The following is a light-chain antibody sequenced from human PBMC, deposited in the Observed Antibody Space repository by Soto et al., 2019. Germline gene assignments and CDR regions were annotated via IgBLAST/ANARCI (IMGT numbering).Light chain of an antibody. CDR3: CSYAGSSSFYV. Sequence: QSLLTQPASVSGSPGRSITISCTGTSSDVGSYNLVSWYQQHPGKAPKLMIYEVSKRPSGVSNRFSGSKSGNTASLTISGLQAEDEVDYECCSYAGSSSFYVFGSGTNVNV. CDR1: SSDVGSYNL. V-gene: IGLV2-23*02. J-gene: IGLJ1*01. CDR2: EVS.